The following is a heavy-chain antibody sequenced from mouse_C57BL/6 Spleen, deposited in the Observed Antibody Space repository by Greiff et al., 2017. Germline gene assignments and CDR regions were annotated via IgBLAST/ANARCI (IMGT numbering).Heavy chain of an antibody. CDR3: AREDYYGSRKFAY. V-gene: IGHV1-55*01. Sequence: VQLQQPGAELVQPGASVKMSCKASGYTFTSYWITWVKQRPGQGLEWIGDIYPGSGSTNYNEKFKSKATLTVDTSSSTAYMQLSSLTSEDSAVYYCAREDYYGSRKFAYWGQGTLVTVSA. D-gene: IGHD1-1*01. CDR1: GYTFTSYW. J-gene: IGHJ3*01. CDR2: IYPGSGST.